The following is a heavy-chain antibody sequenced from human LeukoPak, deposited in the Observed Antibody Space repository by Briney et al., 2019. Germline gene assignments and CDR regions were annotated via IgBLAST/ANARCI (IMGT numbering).Heavy chain of an antibody. CDR3: ARGDIVVVPAAPLH. V-gene: IGHV3-53*01. CDR1: GFTISSNY. J-gene: IGHJ4*02. D-gene: IGHD2-2*01. Sequence: PGGSLRLSCAASGFTISSNYMSWVRQAPGKGLEWVSVIYSGGDTYYADSVRGRFTISRDNSKNTLYLQMKSLRAEDTAAYYCARGDIVVVPAAPLHWGQGTLVTVSS. CDR2: IYSGGDT.